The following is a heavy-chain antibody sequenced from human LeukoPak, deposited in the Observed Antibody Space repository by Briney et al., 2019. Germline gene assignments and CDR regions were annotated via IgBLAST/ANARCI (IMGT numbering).Heavy chain of an antibody. CDR1: GFTFSSYA. CDR2: ISGSGGST. Sequence: GVSLRLSCAASGFTFSSYAMSWVRQGPGKGLEWVSAISGSGGSTYYADSVKGRFTISRDNSKNTLYLQMNSLRAEDTAVYYCAKGAGRGYCSGGSCDYFDYWGQGTLVTVSS. V-gene: IGHV3-23*01. CDR3: AKGAGRGYCSGGSCDYFDY. J-gene: IGHJ4*02. D-gene: IGHD2-15*01.